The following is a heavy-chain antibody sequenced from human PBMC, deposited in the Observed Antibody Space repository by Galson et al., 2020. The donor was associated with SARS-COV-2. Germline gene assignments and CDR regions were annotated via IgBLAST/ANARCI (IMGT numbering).Heavy chain of an antibody. V-gene: IGHV3-23*01. Sequence: GESLKISCAASGFTVSSNYMSWVRQAAGKGLEWVAAISDSGATTYYADSVKGRFTISRDNSKNTLYLQMNSLRAEDTGVYYCPPGLGYCSSTSCDALDYWGQGVLVTVSS. CDR1: GFTVSSNY. CDR3: PPGLGYCSSTSCDALDY. D-gene: IGHD2-2*01. CDR2: ISDSGATT. J-gene: IGHJ4*02.